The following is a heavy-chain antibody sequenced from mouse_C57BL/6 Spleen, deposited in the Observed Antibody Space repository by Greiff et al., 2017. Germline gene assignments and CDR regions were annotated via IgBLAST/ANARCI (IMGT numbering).Heavy chain of an antibody. CDR3: ARGSYFAY. CDR1: GYTFTSYE. D-gene: IGHD1-1*02. V-gene: IGHV1-85*01. CDR2: IYPRDGST. J-gene: IGHJ3*01. Sequence: VKLQQSGPELVKPGASVKLSCKASGYTFTSYEINWVKQRPGQGLEWIGWIYPRDGSTKYNEKFKGKATLTVDTSSSTAYMELHSLTSEDTAVYFCARGSYFAYWGQGTLVTVSA.